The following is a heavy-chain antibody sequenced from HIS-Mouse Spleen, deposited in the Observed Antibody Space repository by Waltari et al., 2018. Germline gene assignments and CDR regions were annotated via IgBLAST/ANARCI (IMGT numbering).Heavy chain of an antibody. CDR2: IDSGGST. CDR1: GFTVSSNY. CDR3: ARDHGDSSSWYWYFDL. J-gene: IGHJ2*01. V-gene: IGHV3-53*02. Sequence: EVQLVETGGGLIQPGGSLRLSCAASGFTVSSNYMSWVRQAPGKGRGGVSVIDSGGSTDYADSVKGRFTISRDNSKNTLYLQMNSLRAEDTAVYYCARDHGDSSSWYWYFDLWGRGTLVTVSS. D-gene: IGHD6-13*01.